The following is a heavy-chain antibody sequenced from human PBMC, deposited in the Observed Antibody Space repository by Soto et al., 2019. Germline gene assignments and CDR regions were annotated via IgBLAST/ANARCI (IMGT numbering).Heavy chain of an antibody. Sequence: QVQLQESGPGLVKPSETLSLPCAVSGGSISISXXXSWVRQTPGKGLEWIGQIHHSGSTNYSPSLTSRVTISVDKSKNQFSLKMKSVTAADTAVYYCARGGYYFYMDVWGKGTTVTVSS. CDR1: GGSISISXX. CDR3: ARGGYYFYMDV. J-gene: IGHJ6*03. CDR2: IHHSGST. D-gene: IGHD1-26*01. V-gene: IGHV4-4*02.